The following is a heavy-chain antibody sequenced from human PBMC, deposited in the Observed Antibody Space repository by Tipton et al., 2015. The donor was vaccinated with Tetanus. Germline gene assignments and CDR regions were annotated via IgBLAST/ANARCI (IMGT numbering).Heavy chain of an antibody. CDR3: ARLREIVSRSGWDFDY. J-gene: IGHJ4*02. D-gene: IGHD5/OR15-5a*01. CDR2: LSYSGRT. Sequence: TLSLTCIVSGGSMSTSGHYGAWVRQSPGQGLEWIGSLSYSGRTYYNPSLKSRVTMSVDTSKKYFSVRLRSVTAADTAVYYCARLREIVSRSGWDFDYWGQGILVTVSS. CDR1: GGSMSTSGHY. V-gene: IGHV4-39*02.